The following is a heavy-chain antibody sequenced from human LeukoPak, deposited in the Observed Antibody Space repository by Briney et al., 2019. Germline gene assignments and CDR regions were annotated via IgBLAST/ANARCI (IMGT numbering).Heavy chain of an antibody. CDR1: GGSISSGSYY. CDR3: ARRYSGYDSRFDP. CDR2: IYTSGST. V-gene: IGHV4-61*02. J-gene: IGHJ5*02. D-gene: IGHD5-12*01. Sequence: SETLSLTCTVSGGSISSGSYYWSWLRQPAGKGLEWIGRIYTSGSTNYNPSLKSRVTISVDTSKNQVSLKLSSVAAADTAVYYCARRYSGYDSRFDPWGQGTLVTVSS.